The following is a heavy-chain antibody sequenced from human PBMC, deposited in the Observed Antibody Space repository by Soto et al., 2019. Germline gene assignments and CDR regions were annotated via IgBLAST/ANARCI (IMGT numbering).Heavy chain of an antibody. CDR3: ARNRDYSSGWFEYFQH. V-gene: IGHV5-10-1*01. Sequence: GDSLNISCKGSGYSFTSYWISWVRQMPGKGLEWMGRIDPSDSYTNYSPSFQGHVTISADKSISTAYLQWSSLKASDTAMYYCARNRDYSSGWFEYFQHCGQGTLVTVSA. CDR1: GYSFTSYW. D-gene: IGHD6-19*01. J-gene: IGHJ1*01. CDR2: IDPSDSYT.